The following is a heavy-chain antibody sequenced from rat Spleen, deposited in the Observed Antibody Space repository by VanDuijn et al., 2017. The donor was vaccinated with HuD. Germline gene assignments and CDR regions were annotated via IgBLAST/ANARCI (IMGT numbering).Heavy chain of an antibody. CDR1: GITFSNYG. Sequence: EVQLVESGGGLVQPGGSLKFSCAASGITFSNYGMHWIRQAPTKGLEWVATISYDGGTTYYRDSVKGRFTVSRDNAKSTLYLQMDSLRSEDTATYYCTRDKISITAISPFDYWGQGVMVTVSS. J-gene: IGHJ2*01. V-gene: IGHV5-19*01. CDR3: TRDKISITAISPFDY. CDR2: ISYDGGTT. D-gene: IGHD1-2*01.